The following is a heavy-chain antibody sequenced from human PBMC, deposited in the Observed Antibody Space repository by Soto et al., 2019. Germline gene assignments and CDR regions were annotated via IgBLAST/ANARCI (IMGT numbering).Heavy chain of an antibody. V-gene: IGHV1-69*09. J-gene: IGHJ4*02. CDR1: GIMSSGYG. Sequence: QEQAVQSGPAMKEPGSSVKVSCRASGIMSSGYGFSWVRQAPGQGLEWVGMINPILDSTHYAQNLQGRVSLSVDKSRDTVYLEVTSLRLEDTAIYFCATMKRARLDSWGRGTVVTVSS. D-gene: IGHD6-25*01. CDR3: ATMKRARLDS. CDR2: INPILDST.